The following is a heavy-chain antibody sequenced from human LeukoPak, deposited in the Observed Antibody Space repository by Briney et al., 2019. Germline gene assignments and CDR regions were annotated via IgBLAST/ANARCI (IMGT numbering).Heavy chain of an antibody. CDR3: ARGPSYDFWSGYYTGIGY. CDR2: INHSGST. D-gene: IGHD3-3*01. V-gene: IGHV4-34*01. Sequence: SETLSLTCTVSGGSISSYYWSWIRRPPGKGLEWIGEINHSGSTNYNPSLKSRVTISVDTSKNQFSLKLSSVTAADTAVYYCARGPSYDFWSGYYTGIGYWGQGTLVTVSS. CDR1: GGSISSYY. J-gene: IGHJ4*02.